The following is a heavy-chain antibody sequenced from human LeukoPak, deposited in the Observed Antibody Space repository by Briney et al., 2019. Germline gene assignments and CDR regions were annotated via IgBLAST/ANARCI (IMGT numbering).Heavy chain of an antibody. V-gene: IGHV5-51*01. CDR3: ARLISGNWGDGFDI. J-gene: IGHJ3*02. CDR1: GYIFTNNW. Sequence: VESLKISCEASGYIFTNNWIGWVRQMPGKGLEWMGIIYPSTSEARYGPSFQGQVTFSVDKSITTAYLQWSSLKASDTAIYYCARLISGNWGDGFDIWGQGTLVTVSS. CDR2: IYPSTSEA. D-gene: IGHD3-10*01.